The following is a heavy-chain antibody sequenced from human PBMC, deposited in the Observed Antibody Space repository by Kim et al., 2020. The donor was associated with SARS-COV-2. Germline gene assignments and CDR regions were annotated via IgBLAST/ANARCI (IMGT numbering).Heavy chain of an antibody. V-gene: IGHV3-11*04. J-gene: IGHJ6*02. Sequence: YYTDSVKGRFSISRDKAKNSLYLQMTSLRAEDTAVYYCARAPMARYYGMDVWGQGTTVTVSS. CDR3: ARAPMARYYGMDV.